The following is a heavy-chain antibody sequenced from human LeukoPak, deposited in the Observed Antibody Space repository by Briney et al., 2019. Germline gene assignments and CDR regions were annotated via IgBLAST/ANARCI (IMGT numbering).Heavy chain of an antibody. CDR2: INPDGSEK. Sequence: GGSLRLSCAASGFTFSSYWMTWVRQAPGKGLEWVANINPDGSEKYYVGSVKGRFTISRDNAKNSLSLQMNSLRAEDTAVYYCARGPSGANNLWMDYWGQGTLVTVSS. D-gene: IGHD1-20*01. V-gene: IGHV3-7*01. CDR1: GFTFSSYW. CDR3: ARGPSGANNLWMDY. J-gene: IGHJ4*02.